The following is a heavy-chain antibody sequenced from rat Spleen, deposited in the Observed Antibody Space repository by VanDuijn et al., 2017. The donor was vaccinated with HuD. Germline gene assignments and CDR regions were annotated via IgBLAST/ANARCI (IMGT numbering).Heavy chain of an antibody. Sequence: QVQLQQSGAELAKPGSSVKISCKASGYTFTSYYISWIKQTTGQGLEYIGYINTGSGGTNYNEKFKGKATLTVDKSPSTAFMQRSSLTPDDAAVYYWATGYNAGSTGDYFDYWGQGVMVTVSS. CDR3: ATGYNAGSTGDYFDY. CDR2: INTGSGGT. CDR1: GYTFTSYY. V-gene: IGHV1-43*01. D-gene: IGHD4-3*01. J-gene: IGHJ2*01.